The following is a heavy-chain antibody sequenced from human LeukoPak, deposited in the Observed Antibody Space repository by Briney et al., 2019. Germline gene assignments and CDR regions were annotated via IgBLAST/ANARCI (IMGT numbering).Heavy chain of an antibody. CDR3: ARIFMATALDY. CDR2: IYHSGST. V-gene: IGHV4-38-2*02. Sequence: SETLSLTCTVSGYSIGSAYYWGWIRPPPGKGLEWIGHIYHSGSTSYNPSLKSRVTISLDTSKNQFSLKLSSLTAADTAVYYCARIFMATALDYWGQGTLVTVSP. J-gene: IGHJ4*02. CDR1: GYSIGSAYY. D-gene: IGHD5-12*01.